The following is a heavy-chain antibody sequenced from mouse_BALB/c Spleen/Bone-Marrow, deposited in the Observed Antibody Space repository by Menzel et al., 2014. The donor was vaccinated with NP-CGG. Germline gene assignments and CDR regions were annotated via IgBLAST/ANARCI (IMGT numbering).Heavy chain of an antibody. J-gene: IGHJ1*01. Sequence: DLVEPGAPVKLSCKASGYTFTSYWINWIKQRPGQGLEWIGRFAPGSGNTYYNEMFKGKATLTVDTSSSTAYIQLSSLSSEDSAVYFCARARSTVITTWYFDVWGAGTTVTVSS. V-gene: IGHV1S41*01. CDR2: FAPGSGNT. D-gene: IGHD2-4*01. CDR1: GYTFTSYW. CDR3: ARARSTVITTWYFDV.